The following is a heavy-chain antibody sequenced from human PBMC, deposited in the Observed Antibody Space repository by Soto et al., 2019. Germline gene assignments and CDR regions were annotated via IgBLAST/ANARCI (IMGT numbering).Heavy chain of an antibody. V-gene: IGHV3-23*01. CDR3: AKDPYYDSGSHPPDY. CDR1: GFTFSTYA. D-gene: IGHD3-10*01. CDR2: ISNSGGNT. Sequence: EVQLLESGGGLVQPGGSLRLSCAASGFTFSTYAMSWVRQAPGKVLEWVSGISNSGGNTYYADSVKGRFTISRDNSKSTLHLQMNSLRAEDTAVYYCAKDPYYDSGSHPPDYWGQGTLVTVSS. J-gene: IGHJ4*02.